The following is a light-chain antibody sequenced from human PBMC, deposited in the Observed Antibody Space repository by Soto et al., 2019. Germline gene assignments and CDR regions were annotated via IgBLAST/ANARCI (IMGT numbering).Light chain of an antibody. CDR3: CSYAGSSTYV. Sequence: QPVLTQPASVSGCPGQSITSSCTGASSVVGSYNLVSWYQQHPGKAPKVMIYEVSKRPSGVPNRFSGSKSGNTASLTISGLQAEDEADYYCCSYAGSSTYVFGTGTKVTVL. CDR1: SSVVGSYNL. V-gene: IGLV2-23*02. CDR2: EVS. J-gene: IGLJ1*01.